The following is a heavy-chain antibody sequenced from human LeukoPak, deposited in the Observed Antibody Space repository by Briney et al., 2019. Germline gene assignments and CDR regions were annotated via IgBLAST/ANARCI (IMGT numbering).Heavy chain of an antibody. Sequence: SETLSLTCSVSSDSIRSYYWNWIRQPPGKGLEWIGYISNSGSSINPSLKSRVTISADTSRNQFSLKLTSVTAADTAVYYCARDPSHCTSTSCPNWGKGTTVIVSS. CDR2: ISNSGSS. J-gene: IGHJ6*04. V-gene: IGHV4-59*01. CDR3: ARDPSHCTSTSCPN. D-gene: IGHD2-2*01. CDR1: SDSIRSYY.